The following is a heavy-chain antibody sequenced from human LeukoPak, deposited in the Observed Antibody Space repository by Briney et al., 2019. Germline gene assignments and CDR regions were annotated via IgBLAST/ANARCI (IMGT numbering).Heavy chain of an antibody. D-gene: IGHD6-19*01. CDR3: ASIAVAAPQDY. Sequence: GGSLRLSCAASGFTFSDYYMSWIRQAPGKGLEWVSYISSSSSYTNYADSVKGLFTISRDNAKNSLYLQMNSLRAEDTAVYYCASIAVAAPQDYWGQGTLVTVSS. CDR2: ISSSSSYT. CDR1: GFTFSDYY. J-gene: IGHJ4*02. V-gene: IGHV3-11*06.